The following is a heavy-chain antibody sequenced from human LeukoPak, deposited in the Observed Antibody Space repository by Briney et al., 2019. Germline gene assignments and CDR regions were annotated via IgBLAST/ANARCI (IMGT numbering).Heavy chain of an antibody. V-gene: IGHV4-39*01. Sequence: PSETLSLTCTVSGGSISSSSYYWGWIRQPPGKGLEWIGSIYYSGSTYYNPSLKSRVTISVDTSKNQFSLKLSSVTAADTAVYYCARRDSYGPVGFDYWGQGTLVTVSS. D-gene: IGHD5-18*01. CDR2: IYYSGST. J-gene: IGHJ4*02. CDR3: ARRDSYGPVGFDY. CDR1: GGSISSSSYY.